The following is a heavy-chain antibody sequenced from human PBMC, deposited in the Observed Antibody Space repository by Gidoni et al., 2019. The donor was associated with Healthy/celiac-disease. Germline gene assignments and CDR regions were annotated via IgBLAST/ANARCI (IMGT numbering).Heavy chain of an antibody. CDR3: AKEPEGSGYDSGY. CDR1: GFPFSSDA. Sequence: EVQLLESGGGLVQPGGSLRLSFAASGFPFSSDAMSWVRRAPGKGLEWVSAISGSGGSTYYADSVKGRFTISRDNSKNTLYLQMNSLRAEDTAVYYCAKEPEGSGYDSGYWGQGTLVTVSS. V-gene: IGHV3-23*01. D-gene: IGHD5-12*01. CDR2: ISGSGGST. J-gene: IGHJ4*02.